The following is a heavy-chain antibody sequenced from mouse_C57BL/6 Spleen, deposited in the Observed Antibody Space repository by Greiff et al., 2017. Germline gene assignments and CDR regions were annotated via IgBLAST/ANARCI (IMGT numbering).Heavy chain of an antibody. D-gene: IGHD1-1*01. Sequence: VQLQQSGGDLVKPGGSLKLSCAASGFTFSSYGMSWVRQTPDKRLEWVATISSGGSYTYYPDSVKGRFTISRDNAKNTLYLQMSSLKSEDTAMYYCARGNYGSTVYAMDYWGQGTSVTVSS. CDR3: ARGNYGSTVYAMDY. CDR1: GFTFSSYG. V-gene: IGHV5-6*01. CDR2: ISSGGSYT. J-gene: IGHJ4*01.